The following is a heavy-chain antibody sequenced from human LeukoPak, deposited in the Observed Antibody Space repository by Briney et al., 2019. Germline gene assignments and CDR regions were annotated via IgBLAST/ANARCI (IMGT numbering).Heavy chain of an antibody. CDR1: GFTLRNYW. J-gene: IGHJ4*01. CDR3: ARYSSSSGGAAYYLDY. CDR2: ISGDGSVT. Sequence: GGSLRLSCTASGFTLRNYWMHWVRQVPGKRLVWVSRISGDGSVTNYGDSVQGRFTISRDNAKNILYLQINSLRSEDTAVYYCARYSSSSGGAAYYLDYWGHGTLVTVSS. D-gene: IGHD6-6*01. V-gene: IGHV3-74*01.